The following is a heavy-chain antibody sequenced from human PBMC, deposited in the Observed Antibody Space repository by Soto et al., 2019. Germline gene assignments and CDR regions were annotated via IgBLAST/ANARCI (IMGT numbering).Heavy chain of an antibody. CDR2: IVVGSGNT. CDR1: GFTFTSSA. CDR3: AAVGKVASHTPYYYYGMDV. V-gene: IGHV1-58*01. J-gene: IGHJ6*02. Sequence: ASVKVSCKASGFTFTSSAVQWVRQARGQRLEWIGWIVVGSGNTNYAQKFQERVTITRDMSTSTACMELSSLRSEDTAVYYCAAVGKVASHTPYYYYGMDVWGQGTTVTVSS. D-gene: IGHD2-15*01.